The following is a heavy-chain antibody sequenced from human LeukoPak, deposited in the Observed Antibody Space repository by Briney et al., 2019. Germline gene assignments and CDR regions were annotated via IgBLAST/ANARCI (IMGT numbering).Heavy chain of an antibody. Sequence: ASVRVYSKASGYTFSNYDVTWVRQAPGQGLEYMGWMNPNSGNTGFAQKFRGRLTLTSDASTTSAFMELMRLTSEDTAVYYCTRAVRNQLLSEYWGQGTRITVSS. D-gene: IGHD2-2*01. V-gene: IGHV1-8*01. CDR2: MNPNSGNT. CDR1: GYTFSNYD. J-gene: IGHJ4*02. CDR3: TRAVRNQLLSEY.